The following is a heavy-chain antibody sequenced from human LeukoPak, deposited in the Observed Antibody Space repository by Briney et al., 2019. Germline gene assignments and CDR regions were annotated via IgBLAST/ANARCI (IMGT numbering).Heavy chain of an antibody. CDR1: GGSISSGDYY. CDR2: IYSSGST. Sequence: PSETLSLTCTVSGGSISSGDYYRSWIRQPPGKGLEWIGYIYSSGSTYYNPSLKSRVTISVDTSKNQFSLKLTSVTAADTAVYYCARDNWGSLDYWGQGILVTVSS. J-gene: IGHJ4*02. D-gene: IGHD7-27*01. V-gene: IGHV4-30-4*02. CDR3: ARDNWGSLDY.